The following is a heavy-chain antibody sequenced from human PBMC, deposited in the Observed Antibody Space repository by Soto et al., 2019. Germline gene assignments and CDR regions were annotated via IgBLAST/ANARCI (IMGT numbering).Heavy chain of an antibody. CDR2: ISSSGSTI. V-gene: IGHV3-11*01. CDR3: ARGDQVLTGYPLDY. Sequence: GGSLILSCSASGFTFSDYYMSWIRQAPGKGLEWVSYISSSGSTIYCADSVKGRFTISRDNAKNSLYLQMNSLRAEDTAVYYCARGDQVLTGYPLDYWGQGNLVTVSS. D-gene: IGHD3-9*01. CDR1: GFTFSDYY. J-gene: IGHJ4*02.